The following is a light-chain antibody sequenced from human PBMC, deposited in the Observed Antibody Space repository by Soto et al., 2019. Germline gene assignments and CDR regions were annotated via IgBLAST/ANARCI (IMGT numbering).Light chain of an antibody. CDR2: GAS. CDR3: QQFGGSPPFT. V-gene: IGKV3-20*01. J-gene: IGKJ2*01. CDR1: QSLNSNY. Sequence: EIVLTQSPGTLSLSLGERATLSCRASQSLNSNYLAWYQQKPGQAPRLLIYGASSRATGVPDRFSGSGSGTDVTLTISRLGPEDFAVYYCQQFGGSPPFTFGQGTKLEIK.